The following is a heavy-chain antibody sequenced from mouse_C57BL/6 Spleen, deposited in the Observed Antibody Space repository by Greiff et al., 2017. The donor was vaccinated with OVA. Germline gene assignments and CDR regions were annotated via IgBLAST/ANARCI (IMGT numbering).Heavy chain of an antibody. Sequence: EVKLQESGGDLVKPGGSLKLSCAASGFTFSSYGMSWVRQTPDKRLEWVATISSGGSYTYYPDSVKGRFTISRDNAKNTLYLQMSSLKSEDTAMYYCARQGDYYGSSSWFAYWGQGTLVTVSA. V-gene: IGHV5-6*01. CDR1: GFTFSSYG. D-gene: IGHD1-1*01. J-gene: IGHJ3*01. CDR2: ISSGGSYT. CDR3: ARQGDYYGSSSWFAY.